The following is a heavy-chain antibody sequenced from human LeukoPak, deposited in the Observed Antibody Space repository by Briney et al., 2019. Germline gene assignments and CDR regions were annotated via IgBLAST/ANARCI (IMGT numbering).Heavy chain of an antibody. Sequence: SETLSLTCTVSGGSLSSSSYYWGWIRQPPGKGLEWIGSIYYSGSTYYNPSLKSRVTISVDTSKNQFSLKLSSVTAADTAVYYCARLGSSGWYQDYWGQGTLVTVSS. D-gene: IGHD6-19*01. V-gene: IGHV4-39*07. J-gene: IGHJ4*02. CDR3: ARLGSSGWYQDY. CDR1: GGSLSSSSYY. CDR2: IYYSGST.